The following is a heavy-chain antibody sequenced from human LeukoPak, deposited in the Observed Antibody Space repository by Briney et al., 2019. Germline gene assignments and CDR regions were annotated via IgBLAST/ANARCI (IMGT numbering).Heavy chain of an antibody. D-gene: IGHD6-13*01. CDR3: ARDSSSWYGSFDY. V-gene: IGHV3-48*03. CDR2: ISSSGSTI. CDR1: GFTFSSYE. J-gene: IGHJ4*02. Sequence: PGGSLRLSSAASGFTFSSYEMNWVRQAPGKGLEWVSYISSSGSTIYYADSVKGRFTISRDNAKNSLYLQMSSLRAEDTAVYYCARDSSSWYGSFDYWGQGTLVTVPS.